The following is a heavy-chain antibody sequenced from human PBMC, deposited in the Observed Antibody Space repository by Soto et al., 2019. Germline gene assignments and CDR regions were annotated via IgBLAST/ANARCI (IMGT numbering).Heavy chain of an antibody. Sequence: PSETLSLTCTVSGGSISDGYYWSWIRQHPGKGLEWIGSISDSGSTSYNPSLKSRLTISVDTSKNQFSLNLRSVTAADTAVYYCARRDRSGFPYWLDTWGQGTLVTVSS. CDR1: GGSISDGYY. D-gene: IGHD3-22*01. CDR2: ISDSGST. J-gene: IGHJ5*02. CDR3: ARRDRSGFPYWLDT. V-gene: IGHV4-31*03.